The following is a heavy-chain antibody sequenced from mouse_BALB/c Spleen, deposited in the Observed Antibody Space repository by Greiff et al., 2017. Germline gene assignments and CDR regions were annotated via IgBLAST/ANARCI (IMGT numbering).Heavy chain of an antibody. V-gene: IGHV5-17*02. CDR2: ISSGSSTI. Sequence: EVHLVESWGGLVQPGGSRKLSCAASGFTFSSFGMHWVRQAPEKGLEWVAYISSGSSTIYYADTVKGRFTISRDNPKNTLFLQMTSLRSEDTAMYYCARYNYDWFAYWGQGTLVTVSA. D-gene: IGHD1-3*01. CDR3: ARYNYDWFAY. J-gene: IGHJ3*01. CDR1: GFTFSSFG.